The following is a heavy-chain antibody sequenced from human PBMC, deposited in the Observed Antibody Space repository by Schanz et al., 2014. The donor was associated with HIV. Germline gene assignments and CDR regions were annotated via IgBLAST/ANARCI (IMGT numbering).Heavy chain of an antibody. CDR3: ARTAAARRDAFDI. CDR1: GYTFTGYY. D-gene: IGHD6-6*01. Sequence: QVQLVQSGAEVSEPGASVKVSCKASGYTFTGYYMHWVRQAPGQGLEWMGWINPNSGGTNYSQKFQGRITMTRDPSISTAYMELSRLTSDDTAVYYCARTAAARRDAFDIWGQGTMVTVSS. J-gene: IGHJ3*02. CDR2: INPNSGGT. V-gene: IGHV1-2*02.